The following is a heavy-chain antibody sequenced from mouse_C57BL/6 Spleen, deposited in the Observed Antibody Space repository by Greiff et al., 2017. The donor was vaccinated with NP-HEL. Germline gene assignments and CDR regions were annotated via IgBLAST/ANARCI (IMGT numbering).Heavy chain of an antibody. Sequence: EVQGVESGGGLVKPGGSLKLSCAASGFTFSDYGMHWVRQAPEKGLEWVAYISSGSSTIYYADTVKGRFTISRDNAKNTLFLQMTSLRSEDTAMYYCARRSYYSNYDAMDYWGQGTSVTVSS. CDR2: ISSGSSTI. CDR3: ARRSYYSNYDAMDY. D-gene: IGHD2-5*01. J-gene: IGHJ4*01. CDR1: GFTFSDYG. V-gene: IGHV5-17*01.